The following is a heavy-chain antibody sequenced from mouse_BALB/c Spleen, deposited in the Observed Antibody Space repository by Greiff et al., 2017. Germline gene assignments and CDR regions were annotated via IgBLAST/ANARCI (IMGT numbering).Heavy chain of an antibody. CDR1: GFNIKDTY. J-gene: IGHJ4*01. V-gene: IGHV14-3*02. D-gene: IGHD2-14*01. CDR2: IDPANGNT. CDR3: ARGWYDGGYAMDD. Sequence: VQLQQSGAELVKPGASVKLSCTASGFNIKDTYMHWVKQRPEQGLEWIGRIDPANGNTKYDPKFQGKATITADTSSNTAYLQLSSLTSEDTAVYYCARGWYDGGYAMDDGGQGTSVTVSS.